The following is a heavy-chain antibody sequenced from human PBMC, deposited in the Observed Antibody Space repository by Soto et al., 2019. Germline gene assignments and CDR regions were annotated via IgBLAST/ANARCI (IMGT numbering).Heavy chain of an antibody. CDR1: GYSFKDHY. V-gene: IGHV1-46*02. J-gene: IGHJ4*02. CDR2: INPSGEHT. Sequence: ASVKVSCKASGYSFKDHYMHWVRQAPGRGLEWVGIINPSGEHTNYAQQFRGRVAMTRDTSTSTAYMGLRSLRSEDTAVYFCARISCKGGSCYFDFDHWGQGTLVTVSS. CDR3: ARISCKGGSCYFDFDH. D-gene: IGHD2-15*01.